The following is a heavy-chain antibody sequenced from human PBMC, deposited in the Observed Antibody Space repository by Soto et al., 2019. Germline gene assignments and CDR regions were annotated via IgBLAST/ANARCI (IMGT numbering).Heavy chain of an antibody. CDR1: GYTLTELS. J-gene: IGHJ5*02. D-gene: IGHD6-13*01. V-gene: IGHV1-24*01. CDR2: FDPEDGET. Sequence: ASVKVSCKVSGYTLTELSMHWVRQAPGKGLEWMGGFDPEDGETIYAQKFQGRVTMTEDTSTDTAYMELSSLRSEDTAVYYCATVNFRIAAAGTGGHNWFDPWGQGTLVTVSS. CDR3: ATVNFRIAAAGTGGHNWFDP.